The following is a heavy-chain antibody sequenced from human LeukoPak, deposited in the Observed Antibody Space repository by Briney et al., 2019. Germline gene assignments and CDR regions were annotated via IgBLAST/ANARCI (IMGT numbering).Heavy chain of an antibody. J-gene: IGHJ4*02. D-gene: IGHD1-1*01. CDR3: ARHETGPYLDY. Sequence: GESLKISCKGSGYNFTSYWLGWVRQLPGKGLEFMGILYPGDSDTSYGPSFQGHVTISADKSISTAYLQWSSLKASDTAMYYWARHETGPYLDYWGQGTLVTVSS. CDR2: LYPGDSDT. CDR1: GYNFTSYW. V-gene: IGHV5-51*01.